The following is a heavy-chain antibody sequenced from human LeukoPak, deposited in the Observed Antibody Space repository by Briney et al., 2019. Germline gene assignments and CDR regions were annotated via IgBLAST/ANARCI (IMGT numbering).Heavy chain of an antibody. CDR2: IYHSGST. J-gene: IGHJ3*02. CDR3: ARAHVGMVRGVYPRAFDI. D-gene: IGHD3-10*01. V-gene: IGHV4-38-2*02. Sequence: SETLSLTCSVSGYSISSGYYWGWIRQPPGKGLEWIGSIYHSGSTYYNPSLKSRVTISVDTSKNQFSLKLSSVTAADTAVYYCARAHVGMVRGVYPRAFDIWGQGTMVTVSS. CDR1: GYSISSGYY.